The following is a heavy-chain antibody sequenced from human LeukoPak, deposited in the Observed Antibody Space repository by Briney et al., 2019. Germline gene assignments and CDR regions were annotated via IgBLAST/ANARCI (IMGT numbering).Heavy chain of an antibody. D-gene: IGHD2-2*01. CDR1: GFTFSSYS. CDR2: ISSSSSYI. J-gene: IGHJ5*02. Sequence: GSLRLSCAASGFTFSSYSMNWVRQAPGKGLEWVSSISSSSSYIYYADSVKGRFTISRDNAKNSLYLRMNSLRAEDTAVYYCAILGGDCSSTSCWGSWFDPWGQGTLVTVSS. CDR3: AILGGDCSSTSCWGSWFDP. V-gene: IGHV3-21*01.